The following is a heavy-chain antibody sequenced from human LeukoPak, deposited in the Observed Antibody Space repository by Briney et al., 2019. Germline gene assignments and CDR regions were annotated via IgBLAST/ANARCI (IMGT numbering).Heavy chain of an antibody. CDR3: AREFGGGGTFDI. V-gene: IGHV1-18*01. Sequence: ASVKVSCKASGYTFTSFALSWVRQAPGQGLEWMGWISAYSGDTNYAPKFQDRLTMTTDTSTSTAYMELRSLRYDDTAVYYCAREFGGGGTFDIWGQGTMITVPS. J-gene: IGHJ3*02. CDR2: ISAYSGDT. D-gene: IGHD3-16*01. CDR1: GYTFTSFA.